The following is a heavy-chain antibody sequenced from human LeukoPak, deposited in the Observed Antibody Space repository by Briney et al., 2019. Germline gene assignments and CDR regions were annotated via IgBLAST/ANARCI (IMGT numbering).Heavy chain of an antibody. J-gene: IGHJ4*02. CDR3: ARAMAATSDDY. D-gene: IGHD5-24*01. V-gene: IGHV3-21*01. CDR1: GFTFSSYS. Sequence: PGGSLGLSCAASGFTFSSYSMSWVRQAPGKGLEWVSSISSSSSYIYYADSVKGRFTISRDNAKNSLYLQMNSLRAEDTAVYYCARAMAATSDDYWGQGTLVTVSS. CDR2: ISSSSSYI.